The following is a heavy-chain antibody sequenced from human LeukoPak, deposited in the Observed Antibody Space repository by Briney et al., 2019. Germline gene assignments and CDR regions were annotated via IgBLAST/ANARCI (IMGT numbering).Heavy chain of an antibody. CDR3: ARGNFYDSSGYYYATGVAFDI. D-gene: IGHD3-22*01. CDR1: GGTFSSYA. Sequence: SVKVSCKASGGTFSSYAISWVRQAPGQGLEWMGRINPILGIANYAQKFQGRVTITADKSTSTAYMELSSLRSEDTAVYYCARGNFYDSSGYYYATGVAFDIWGQGTMVTVSS. V-gene: IGHV1-69*04. CDR2: INPILGIA. J-gene: IGHJ3*02.